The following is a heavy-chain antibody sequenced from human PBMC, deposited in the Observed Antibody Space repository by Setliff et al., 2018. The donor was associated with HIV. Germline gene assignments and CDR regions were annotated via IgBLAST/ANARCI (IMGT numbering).Heavy chain of an antibody. J-gene: IGHJ4*02. CDR2: IYYSGST. Sequence: SETLSLTCTVSGGSISSHYWSWIRQPPRKGLEWIGSIYYSGSTNYNPSLKSRVTISVDTSKNQFSLKLSSVTAADTAVYYCARVEAKYQLMYYFDYWGQGTLVTVSS. V-gene: IGHV4-59*11. CDR1: GGSISSHY. CDR3: ARVEAKYQLMYYFDY. D-gene: IGHD2-2*01.